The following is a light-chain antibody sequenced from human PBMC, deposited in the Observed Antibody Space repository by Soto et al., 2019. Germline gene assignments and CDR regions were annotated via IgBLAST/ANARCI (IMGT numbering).Light chain of an antibody. CDR2: NTY. CDR1: SSNIGSHT. V-gene: IGLV1-44*01. CDR3: AAWDDSLNGVV. Sequence: QSVLTQPPSASGTPGQRVTISCSGSSSNIGSHTVNWYQQLPGTAPRLLIYNTYYRPSGVPDRFSGSKSGTSASLAISGLQYEDEADYYCAAWDDSLNGVVFGGGTQLTVL. J-gene: IGLJ2*01.